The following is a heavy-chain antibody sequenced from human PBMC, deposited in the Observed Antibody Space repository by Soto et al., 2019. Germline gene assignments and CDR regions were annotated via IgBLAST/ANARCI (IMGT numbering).Heavy chain of an antibody. D-gene: IGHD3-22*01. CDR1: GFSLSTSGVG. J-gene: IGHJ4*02. V-gene: IGHV2-5*01. Sequence: SGPTLVNPTQTLTLTCTFSGFSLSTSGVGVGWIRQPPGKALEWLALIYWNDDKRYSPSLKSRLTITKDTSKNQVVLTMTSMDPVDTATYYCARPIFHGRPQDYDLDYWGQGTLVTVSS. CDR3: ARPIFHGRPQDYDLDY. CDR2: IYWNDDK.